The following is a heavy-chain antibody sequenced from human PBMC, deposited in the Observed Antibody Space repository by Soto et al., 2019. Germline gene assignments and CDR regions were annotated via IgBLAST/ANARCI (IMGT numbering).Heavy chain of an antibody. D-gene: IGHD2-15*01. CDR1: GGSISSSNW. Sequence: QVQLQESGPGLVKPSGTLSLTCAVSGGSISSSNWWSWVRQPPGKGLEWIGEIYHSGSTNYNPSRKSRATISVDKSQNQCSLKLSSVTAADTAVYYCASPSLYDAFDIWGQGTMVTGSS. CDR2: IYHSGST. V-gene: IGHV4-4*02. CDR3: ASPSLYDAFDI. J-gene: IGHJ3*02.